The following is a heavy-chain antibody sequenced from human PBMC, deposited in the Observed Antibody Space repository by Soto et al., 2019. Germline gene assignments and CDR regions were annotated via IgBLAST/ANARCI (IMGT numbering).Heavy chain of an antibody. D-gene: IGHD3-22*01. J-gene: IGHJ1*01. CDR2: IWYDGSNK. CDR1: GFTFSSYG. V-gene: IGHV3-33*01. Sequence: QVQLVESGGGVVQPGRSLRLSCAASGFTFSSYGMHWVRQAPGKGLEWLALIWYDGSNKYYADSVKGRFTISRDNSKNTLYLQMNTLRAGDQAVYFCAGGSYYFDPRGRGAEYFPPWGQGTLVTVSS. CDR3: AGGSYYFDPRGRGAEYFPP.